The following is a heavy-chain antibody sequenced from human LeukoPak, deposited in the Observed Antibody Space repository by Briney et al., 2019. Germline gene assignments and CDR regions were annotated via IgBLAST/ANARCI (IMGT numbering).Heavy chain of an antibody. D-gene: IGHD3-10*01. J-gene: IGHJ4*02. V-gene: IGHV3-30*04. Sequence: PGRSLRLSCAASGFTFSSYAMHWVRQAPGKGLEWVAVISYDRSNKYYADSVKGRFTISRDNSKNTLYLQMNSLRAEDTAVYYCAKDLFTMVRGAMNYWGQGTLVTVSS. CDR2: ISYDRSNK. CDR3: AKDLFTMVRGAMNY. CDR1: GFTFSSYA.